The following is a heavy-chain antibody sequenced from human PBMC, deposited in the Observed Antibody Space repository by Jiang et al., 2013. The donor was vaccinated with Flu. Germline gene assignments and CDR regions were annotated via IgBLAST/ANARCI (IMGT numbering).Heavy chain of an antibody. Sequence: GAEVKKPGASVKVSCKTSGYTFASYYIHWVRQAPGQGLEWVGMVNPSDGSDSYAQNLQDRVTMTWDTHTSTVYMELRSLRSEDSAVYYCLGYSNGYVNDYWGQGTLVTVSS. CDR2: VNPSDGSD. V-gene: IGHV1-46*01. CDR1: GYTFASYY. CDR3: LGYSNGYVNDY. D-gene: IGHD5-18*01. J-gene: IGHJ4*02.